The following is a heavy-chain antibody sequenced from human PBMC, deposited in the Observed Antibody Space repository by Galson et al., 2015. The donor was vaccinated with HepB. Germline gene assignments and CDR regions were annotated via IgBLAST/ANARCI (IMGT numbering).Heavy chain of an antibody. V-gene: IGHV4-34*01. Sequence: SETLSLTCAVYGGSFSGYYWSWIRQPPGKGLEWIGEINHSGSTNYNPSLKSRVTISVDTSKNQFSLKLSSVTAADTAVYYCAGGIVDTAMNMYYFDYWGQGTLVTVSS. CDR2: INHSGST. J-gene: IGHJ4*02. D-gene: IGHD5-18*01. CDR1: GGSFSGYY. CDR3: AGGIVDTAMNMYYFDY.